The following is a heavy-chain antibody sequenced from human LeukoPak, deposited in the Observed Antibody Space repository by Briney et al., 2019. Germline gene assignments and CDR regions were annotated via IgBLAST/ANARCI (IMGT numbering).Heavy chain of an antibody. CDR1: GYTFTSYA. J-gene: IGHJ4*02. CDR2: INPGNGNT. V-gene: IGHV1-3*01. CDR3: ARDRGGAGDFDY. D-gene: IGHD3-16*01. Sequence: GASMKVSCKASGYTFTSYAMHWVRQAPGQRLEWMGWINPGNGNTKYSQEFQGRVAITRDTSASTAYMELSSLRSEDAAVYYCARDRGGAGDFDYWGQGTLVTVSS.